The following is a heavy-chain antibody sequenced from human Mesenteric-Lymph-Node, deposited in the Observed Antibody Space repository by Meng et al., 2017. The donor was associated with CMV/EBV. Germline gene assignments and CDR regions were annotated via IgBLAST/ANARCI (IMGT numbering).Heavy chain of an antibody. J-gene: IGHJ4*02. Sequence: LHHCGLGLLNPSESLSLAGAVYGGSCSVDDWSWIRQPPWKGLEWIREINHSGSTNYNPSLKSRVTISVDTSKNQFSLKLSSVNAADTAVYYCARGNYMVRGFSSTTFDYWGQGTLVTVSS. CDR2: INHSGST. CDR3: ARGNYMVRGFSSTTFDY. V-gene: IGHV4-34*01. CDR1: GGSCSVDD. D-gene: IGHD3-10*01.